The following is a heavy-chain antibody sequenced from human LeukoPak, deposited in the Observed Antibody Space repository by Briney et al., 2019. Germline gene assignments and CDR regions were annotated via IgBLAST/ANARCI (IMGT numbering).Heavy chain of an antibody. J-gene: IGHJ4*02. CDR1: GFALTTTGVG. V-gene: IGHV2-5*02. Sequence: SGPTLVKPTQTLTLTCTFSGFALTTTGVGVGWVLHPPGKPRERLAPPYWDDDKLYSPSLKSSLTITKDTSKNQVVLTMANMDPVDTGTYYCAHNGPTAYAYRVFDYWGQGTLVTVSS. D-gene: IGHD3-16*01. CDR2: PYWDDDK. CDR3: AHNGPTAYAYRVFDY.